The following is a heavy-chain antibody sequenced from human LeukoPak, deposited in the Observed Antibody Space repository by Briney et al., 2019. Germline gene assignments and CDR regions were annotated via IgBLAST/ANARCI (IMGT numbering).Heavy chain of an antibody. CDR3: ARLGDSSDMDY. Sequence: SETLSLTCTVSDGSISSYYWSWIRQPPGKGLEWIGYIYYSGSTNYNPSLKSRVTISVDTSKNQFSLKLSSVTAADTAVYYCARLGDSSDMDYWGQGTLVTVSS. CDR1: DGSISSYY. CDR2: IYYSGST. V-gene: IGHV4-59*08. D-gene: IGHD6-25*01. J-gene: IGHJ4*02.